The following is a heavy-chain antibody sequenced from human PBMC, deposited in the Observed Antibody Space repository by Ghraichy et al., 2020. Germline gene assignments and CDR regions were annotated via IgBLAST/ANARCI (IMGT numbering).Heavy chain of an antibody. D-gene: IGHD3-22*01. J-gene: IGHJ4*02. CDR1: GFTVSSNY. Sequence: GGSLRLSCAASGFTVSSNYMNWVRQAPGKGLEWVSVIYSGGSTYYAESVEGRFTNSRDNSNNTLYLQMNSLRAEDTAVYYCARGDYYETSGYYPFDYWVQGTRVTVSS. CDR3: ARGDYYETSGYYPFDY. CDR2: IYSGGST. V-gene: IGHV3-53*01.